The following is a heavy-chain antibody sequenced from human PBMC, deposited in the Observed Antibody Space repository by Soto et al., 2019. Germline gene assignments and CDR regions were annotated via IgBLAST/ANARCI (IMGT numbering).Heavy chain of an antibody. CDR3: AREGSGYNF. CDR1: GGTFSSFG. CDR2: IVPVFGRP. V-gene: IGHV1-69*01. Sequence: QVQLVQSGAELKKPGSSVRVSCKASGGTFSSFGISWVRQAPGQGLEWMGGIVPVFGRPNYAQRFRGRLTLTADESTSTSYMELIDLGSEDTAIYYCAREGSGYNFWGQGTQVTVSS. D-gene: IGHD5-12*01. J-gene: IGHJ1*01.